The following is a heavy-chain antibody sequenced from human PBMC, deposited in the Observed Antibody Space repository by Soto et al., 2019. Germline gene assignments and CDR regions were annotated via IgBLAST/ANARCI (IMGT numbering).Heavy chain of an antibody. Sequence: QVQLVQSGAEVKKPGSSVKVSCKASGGTFSSYTISWVRQAPGQGLEWMGRIIPILGIANYAQKFQGRVTITADKSTSTADRELSSLRSEDTAVFYCAAHMVRGGGDLWGRGTLVTVSS. CDR1: GGTFSSYT. V-gene: IGHV1-69*02. J-gene: IGHJ2*01. CDR3: AAHMVRGGGDL. CDR2: IIPILGIA. D-gene: IGHD3-10*01.